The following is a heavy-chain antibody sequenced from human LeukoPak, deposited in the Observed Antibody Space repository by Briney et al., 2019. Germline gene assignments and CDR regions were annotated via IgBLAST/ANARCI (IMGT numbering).Heavy chain of an antibody. Sequence: GSLRLSCAASGFTFSTYGMHWVRQAPGKGLEWVAVIWYDGSNKYYADSVKGRFTISRDNSKNTLYLQMNSLRAEDTAIYYCAKYGPQDSGSSHFDYWGQGALVTVSS. CDR1: GFTFSTYG. CDR3: AKYGPQDSGSSHFDY. J-gene: IGHJ4*02. CDR2: IWYDGSNK. D-gene: IGHD1-26*01. V-gene: IGHV3-33*06.